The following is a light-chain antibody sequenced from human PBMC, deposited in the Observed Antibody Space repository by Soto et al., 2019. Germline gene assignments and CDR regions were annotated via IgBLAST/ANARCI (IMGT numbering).Light chain of an antibody. CDR2: LEGSGSY. CDR3: ETWGV. Sequence: QSVLTQSSSASASLGSSVKLTCTLSSGHSSYIIAWHQQQPGKAPRYLMKLEGSGSYNKGSGVPDRFSGSSSGAARYLTISNLQSEDEADYYCETWGVFGGGTKLTVL. CDR1: SGHSSYI. J-gene: IGLJ2*01. V-gene: IGLV4-60*03.